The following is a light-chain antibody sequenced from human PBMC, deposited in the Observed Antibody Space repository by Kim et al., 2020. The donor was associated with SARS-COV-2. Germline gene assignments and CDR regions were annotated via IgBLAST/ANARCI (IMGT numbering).Light chain of an antibody. CDR3: ETWDSNARV. CDR2: LEYSGLY. Sequence: QPVLTQSSSASASLGSSVKLTCTLSSGHNTYIIAWHQQQPGKAPRYLMKLEYSGLYYKESGVPDRFSGSSSGADRYLTISNVQSEDEADYYCETWDSNARVFGGGTQLTVL. J-gene: IGLJ3*02. CDR1: SGHNTYI. V-gene: IGLV4-60*03.